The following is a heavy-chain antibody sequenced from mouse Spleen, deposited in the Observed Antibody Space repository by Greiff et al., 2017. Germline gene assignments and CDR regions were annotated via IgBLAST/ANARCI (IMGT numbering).Heavy chain of an antibody. V-gene: IGHV5-17*01. Sequence: EVMLVESGGGLVKPGGSLKLSCAASGFTFSDYGMHWVRQAPEKGLEWVAYISSGSSTIYYADTVKGRFTISRDNAKNTLFLQMTSLRSEDTAMYYCASELLGPVLDYWGQGTTLTVSS. CDR3: ASELLGPVLDY. CDR2: ISSGSSTI. CDR1: GFTFSDYG. J-gene: IGHJ2*01. D-gene: IGHD4-1*01.